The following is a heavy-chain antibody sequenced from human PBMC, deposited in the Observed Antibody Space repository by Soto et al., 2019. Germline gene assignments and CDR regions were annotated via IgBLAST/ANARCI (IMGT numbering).Heavy chain of an antibody. CDR1: GFTFSSYS. V-gene: IGHV3-21*01. CDR2: ISSSSSYI. Sequence: GGSLRLSCAASGFTFSSYSMNWVRQAPGKGLEWVSSISSSSSYIYYADSVKGRFTISRDNAKNSLYLQMNSLRAEDTAVYYCARDTRYSYGFLPGMDVWGQGTPVTVYS. J-gene: IGHJ6*02. D-gene: IGHD5-18*01. CDR3: ARDTRYSYGFLPGMDV.